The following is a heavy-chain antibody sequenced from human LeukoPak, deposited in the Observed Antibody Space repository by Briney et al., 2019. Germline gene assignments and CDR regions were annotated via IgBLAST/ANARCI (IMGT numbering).Heavy chain of an antibody. CDR2: INPNSGDT. CDR3: ARDYAGTTTNWFDP. Sequence: GASVKVSCKASGYTFTDYYIHWVRQAPGQGLEWMGWINPNSGDTNYAQKFQGRVTMTRDTSISIAYMDLSRLRSDDTAAYYCARDYAGTTTNWFDPWGQGTLVTVSS. D-gene: IGHD1-26*01. CDR1: GYTFTDYY. J-gene: IGHJ5*02. V-gene: IGHV1-2*02.